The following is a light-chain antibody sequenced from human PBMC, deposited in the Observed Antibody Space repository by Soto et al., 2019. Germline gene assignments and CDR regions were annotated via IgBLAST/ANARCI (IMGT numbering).Light chain of an antibody. CDR1: QSVSSNF. Sequence: EIVLTQSPGTLSLSPGERATLSCRASQSVSSNFLAWYQQKPGQAPRLLIYDASTRATGIPERFSGSGSGTDFTLTVSRLEPEDFVVYYCQQYGTSPSFGPGTKVDIK. J-gene: IGKJ3*01. CDR3: QQYGTSPS. CDR2: DAS. V-gene: IGKV3-20*01.